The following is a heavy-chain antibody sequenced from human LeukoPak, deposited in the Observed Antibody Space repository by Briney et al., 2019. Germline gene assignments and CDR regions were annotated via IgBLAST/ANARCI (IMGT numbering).Heavy chain of an antibody. D-gene: IGHD3-22*01. V-gene: IGHV4-31*03. CDR3: ASKYYYDSSGYYIFDY. J-gene: IGHJ4*02. Sequence: SQTLSLTCSVSGGSISIGGYYWNWIRQHPGRGLEWIGYIYYSGSTYYNPSLKSRLTISVDTSKNQFSLKLSSVTAADTAVYFYASKYYYDSSGYYIFDYWGQGTLVTVSS. CDR2: IYYSGST. CDR1: GGSISIGGYY.